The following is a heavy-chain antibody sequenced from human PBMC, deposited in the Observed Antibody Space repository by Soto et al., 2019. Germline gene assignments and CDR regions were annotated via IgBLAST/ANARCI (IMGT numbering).Heavy chain of an antibody. J-gene: IGHJ6*03. CDR1: GGSISSYY. CDR2: IYYSGST. CDR3: AREGSAYSYYYMDV. Sequence: SETLSLTCTVSGGSISSYYWSWIRQPPGKGLEWIGYIYYSGSTNYNPSLKSRVTISVDTSKNQFSLKLSSVTAADTAVYYCAREGSAYSYYYMDVWGKGTTVTVSS. V-gene: IGHV4-59*08.